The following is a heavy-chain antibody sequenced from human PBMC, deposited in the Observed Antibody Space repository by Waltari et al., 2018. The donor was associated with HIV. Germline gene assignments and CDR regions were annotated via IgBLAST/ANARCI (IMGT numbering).Heavy chain of an antibody. CDR3: ARGLPYSSGWYYFDY. V-gene: IGHV4-38-2*01. D-gene: IGHD6-19*01. J-gene: IGHJ4*02. CDR1: GYSISSGYY. Sequence: QVQLQESGPGLVKPSETLSLTCAVSGYSISSGYYWGWIRQPPGKGLEWIGSIYHSGSTYYTPSLKGRVTISVDSAKNQFSLKLRSVTAADTAVYYCARGLPYSSGWYYFDYWGQGTLVTVSS. CDR2: IYHSGST.